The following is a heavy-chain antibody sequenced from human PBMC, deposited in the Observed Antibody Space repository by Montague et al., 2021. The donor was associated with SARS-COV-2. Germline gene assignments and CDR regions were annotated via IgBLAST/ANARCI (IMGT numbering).Heavy chain of an antibody. CDR1: GFTFSTTL. J-gene: IGHJ6*03. CDR3: ARDFYYYMDV. CDR2: IKQNGSDK. Sequence: SLRLSCAASGFTFSTTLMSWVRQAPGKGLEWVANIKQNGSDKFYVDSVKGRFTLSTDNAKNSVYLQMDGLRPEDTAVYYCARDFYYYMDVWGKGTTVTVSS. V-gene: IGHV3-7*01.